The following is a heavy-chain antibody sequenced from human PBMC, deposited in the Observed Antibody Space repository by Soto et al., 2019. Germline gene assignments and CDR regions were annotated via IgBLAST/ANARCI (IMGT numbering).Heavy chain of an antibody. CDR2: IYPGDSDT. CDR1: GYSFTSYG. D-gene: IGHD3-3*01. J-gene: IGHJ6*02. Sequence: PGESLKISCRGSGYSFTSYGVGWVRQMPGKGLEWMGIIYPGDSDTRYSPSFQGQVTISADKSISTAYLQWSSLKASDTAMYYCARRLEGYDFWSGPQDYYGMDVWGQGTTVTVSS. V-gene: IGHV5-51*01. CDR3: ARRLEGYDFWSGPQDYYGMDV.